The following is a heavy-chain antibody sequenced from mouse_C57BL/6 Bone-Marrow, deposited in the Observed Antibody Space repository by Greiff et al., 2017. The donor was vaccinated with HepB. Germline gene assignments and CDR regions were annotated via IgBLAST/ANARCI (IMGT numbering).Heavy chain of an antibody. CDR2: INYDGSST. J-gene: IGHJ1*03. CDR1: GFTFSDYY. Sequence: EVKLMESEGGLVQPGSSMKLSCTASGFTFSDYYMAWVRQVPEKGLEWVANINYDGSSTYYLDSLKSRFIISRDNAKNILYLQMSSLKSEDTATYYCAREATVGFTVYFDVWGTGTTVTVSS. V-gene: IGHV5-16*01. CDR3: AREATVGFTVYFDV. D-gene: IGHD1-1*01.